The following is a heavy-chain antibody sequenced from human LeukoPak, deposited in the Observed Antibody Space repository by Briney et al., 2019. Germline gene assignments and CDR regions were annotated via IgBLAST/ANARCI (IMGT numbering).Heavy chain of an antibody. D-gene: IGHD7-27*01. Sequence: PGGSLRLSCEASGFTFSSYSMNWVRQAPGKGLEWVSSISSSSSYIYYADSVKGRFTISRDNSKNTLYLQMNSLRAGDTAVYYCAKATGDLSGSLDYWGQGTLVTVSS. V-gene: IGHV3-21*04. J-gene: IGHJ4*02. CDR1: GFTFSSYS. CDR2: ISSSSSYI. CDR3: AKATGDLSGSLDY.